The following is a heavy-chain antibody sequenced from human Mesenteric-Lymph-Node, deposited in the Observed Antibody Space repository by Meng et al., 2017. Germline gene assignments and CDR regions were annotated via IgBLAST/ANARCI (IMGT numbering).Heavy chain of an antibody. CDR1: GFTFSSYA. V-gene: IGHV3-23*01. Sequence: GESLKISCAASGFTFSSYAMHWVRQAPGKGLVWVSAISGSGGSTYYADSVKGRFTISRDNSKNTLYLQMNSLRAEDTAVYYCAKRDHIAAAGTPGYGMDVWGQGTTVTVSS. J-gene: IGHJ6*02. CDR2: ISGSGGST. CDR3: AKRDHIAAAGTPGYGMDV. D-gene: IGHD6-13*01.